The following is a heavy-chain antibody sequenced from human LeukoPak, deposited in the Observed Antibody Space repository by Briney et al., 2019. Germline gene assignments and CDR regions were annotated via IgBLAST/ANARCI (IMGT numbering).Heavy chain of an antibody. CDR3: AKDQYYDSGDY. Sequence: GGSLRLSCAASGFTFSTYEMDWVRQAPGKELEWVSYISSRGSSIYYADSVKGRFTISRDNSENTLYLQMNSLRAEDTAVYYCAKDQYYDSGDYWGQGTLVTVSS. J-gene: IGHJ4*02. D-gene: IGHD3-22*01. V-gene: IGHV3-48*03. CDR2: ISSRGSSI. CDR1: GFTFSTYE.